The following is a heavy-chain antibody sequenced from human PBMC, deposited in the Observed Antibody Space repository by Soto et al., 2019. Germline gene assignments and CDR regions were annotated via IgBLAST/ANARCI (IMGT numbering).Heavy chain of an antibody. J-gene: IGHJ4*02. D-gene: IGHD6-13*01. V-gene: IGHV4-4*02. Sequence: QVQLRESGPGLVRPSGTVSLTCAVSGLSISSDNWWSWVRQPPGKGLEWIGEIHHSGSTNYNPSLNSRVTMSVVPSKDLFSLTLNSVTAADTAFYYCARDQGSHPGDWGQGTLVSVSS. CDR2: IHHSGST. CDR1: GLSISSDNW. CDR3: ARDQGSHPGD.